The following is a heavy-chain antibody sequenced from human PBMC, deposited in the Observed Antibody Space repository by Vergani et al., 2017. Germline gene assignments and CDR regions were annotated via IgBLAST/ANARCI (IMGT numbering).Heavy chain of an antibody. J-gene: IGHJ4*02. D-gene: IGHD6-13*01. CDR3: TSRVAAPVDY. Sequence: QVQLQESGPGLVKPSETLSLTCTVSGGSISSYYWSWIRQPPGKGLEWIGYIYYSGSTNYNPSLKRRVTISVDTSKNQFSLKLSSVTAADTAVYYCTSRVAAPVDYWGQGTLVTVSS. CDR2: IYYSGST. V-gene: IGHV4-59*01. CDR1: GGSISSYY.